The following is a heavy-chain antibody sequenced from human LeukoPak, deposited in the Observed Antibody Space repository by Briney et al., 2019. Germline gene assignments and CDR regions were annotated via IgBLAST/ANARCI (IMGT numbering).Heavy chain of an antibody. CDR2: MNPNNGNT. V-gene: IGHV1-8*01. CDR1: GFTFTRYD. CDR3: VRDAEGAGISVNFWFDP. Sequence: ASVKVSCKASGFTFTRYDINWVRQASGQGLEWMGWMNPNNGNTGYAQKFQGRVTMTRDTYTCTAYMELRGLRPEDTAVYYCVRDAEGAGISVNFWFDPWGQGTLVTVSS. J-gene: IGHJ5*02. D-gene: IGHD1-14*01.